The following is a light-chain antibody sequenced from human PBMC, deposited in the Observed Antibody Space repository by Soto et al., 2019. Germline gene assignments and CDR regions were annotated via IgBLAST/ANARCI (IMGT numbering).Light chain of an antibody. CDR2: AAS. J-gene: IGKJ4*01. CDR1: QSTTSY. CDR3: QQSYSTLGLT. V-gene: IGKV1-39*01. Sequence: DIQMTQPPSSLSASVGDRVTITCRASQSTTSYLNWYQQKPGKAPKLLIYAASSLQSGVPSRFSGSGSGTDFTLTISSLQPADFATYYCQQSYSTLGLTFGGGTKVEIK.